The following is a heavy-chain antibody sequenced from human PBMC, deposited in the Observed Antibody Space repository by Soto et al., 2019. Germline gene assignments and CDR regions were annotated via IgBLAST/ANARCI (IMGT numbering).Heavy chain of an antibody. CDR3: ARDATLYYGSGRGYYYGMDV. Sequence: ASVKVSCKASGYTFTSYYMHWVRQAPGQGLEWMGIINPSGGSTSYAQKFQGRVTMTRDTSTSTVYMELSSLRSEDTAVYYCARDATLYYGSGRGYYYGMDVWGQGTTVTVSS. J-gene: IGHJ6*02. D-gene: IGHD3-10*01. V-gene: IGHV1-46*01. CDR2: INPSGGST. CDR1: GYTFTSYY.